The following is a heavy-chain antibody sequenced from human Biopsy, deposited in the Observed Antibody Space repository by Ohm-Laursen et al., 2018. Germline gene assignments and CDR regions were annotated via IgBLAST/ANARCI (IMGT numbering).Heavy chain of an antibody. V-gene: IGHV3-23*01. Sequence: GSLRLSCAASGFTFSSYGMSWVRQAPGKGLEWVSVLSGSGGTTYYADSVKGRFTISRDNFKNTLYLQMNSLAAEDTAVYYCAKTFHGSSFLYDYWGQGTLVTVSS. CDR2: LSGSGGTT. CDR3: AKTFHGSSFLYDY. J-gene: IGHJ4*02. D-gene: IGHD2-15*01. CDR1: GFTFSSYG.